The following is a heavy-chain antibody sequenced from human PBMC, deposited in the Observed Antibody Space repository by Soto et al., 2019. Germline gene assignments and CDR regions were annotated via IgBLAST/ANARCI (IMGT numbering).Heavy chain of an antibody. D-gene: IGHD3-16*01. CDR3: ARVIAPGGTDYYYMDV. V-gene: IGHV4-34*01. CDR1: GGSFSGYY. CDR2: INHSGST. J-gene: IGHJ6*03. Sequence: SETLSLTCAVYGGSFSGYYWSWIRQPPGKGLEWIGEINHSGSTNYNPSLKSRVTISVDTSKNQFSLKLSSVTAADTAVYYCARVIAPGGTDYYYMDVWGKGTTVTVSS.